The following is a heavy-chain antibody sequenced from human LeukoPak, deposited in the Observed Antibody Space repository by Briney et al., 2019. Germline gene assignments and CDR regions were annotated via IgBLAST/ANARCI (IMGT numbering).Heavy chain of an antibody. D-gene: IGHD6-19*01. Sequence: GGSLRLSCAAPGFTFSSYAMSWVRQAPGKGLEWVSAISGSGGSTYYADSAKGRFTISRDNSKNTLYLQMNSLRAEDTAVYYCAKVKGSSGWDRAYFDYWGQGTLVTVSS. J-gene: IGHJ4*02. V-gene: IGHV3-23*01. CDR3: AKVKGSSGWDRAYFDY. CDR2: ISGSGGST. CDR1: GFTFSSYA.